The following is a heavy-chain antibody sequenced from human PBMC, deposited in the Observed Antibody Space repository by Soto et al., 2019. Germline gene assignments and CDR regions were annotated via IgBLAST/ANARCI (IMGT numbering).Heavy chain of an antibody. CDR1: GFTFSFYA. Sequence: PGGSLRLSCAASGFTFSFYAMHWVRQAPGKGLEWVAVISYNGRNKHYVDSVKGRFTISRDNSQDTLYLQMDSLRPDDTAVYYCARQAKIGDRSQFYFDSWGQGTLVTVS. CDR3: ARQAKIGDRSQFYFDS. J-gene: IGHJ4*02. CDR2: ISYNGRNK. D-gene: IGHD3-16*01. V-gene: IGHV3-30*04.